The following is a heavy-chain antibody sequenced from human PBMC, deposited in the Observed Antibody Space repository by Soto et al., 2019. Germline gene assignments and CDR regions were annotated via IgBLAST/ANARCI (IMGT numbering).Heavy chain of an antibody. Sequence: GAAVRVSCKASGYNFTSYGISWGRKDPGQGLEWMGWISPHNDRTKYARRFQDRVTMTTETPTSTVYMELGSLRSDDTAVYYCARDLYYSSGRYFDHDAFDIWGQGTVVTVSS. D-gene: IGHD6-19*01. CDR1: GYNFTSYG. V-gene: IGHV1-18*01. J-gene: IGHJ3*02. CDR3: ARDLYYSSGRYFDHDAFDI. CDR2: ISPHNDRT.